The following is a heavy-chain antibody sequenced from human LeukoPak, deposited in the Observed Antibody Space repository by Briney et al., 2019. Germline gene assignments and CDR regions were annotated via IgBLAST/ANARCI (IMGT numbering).Heavy chain of an antibody. D-gene: IGHD3-3*01. CDR2: ISAGGGDT. CDR3: AEWFLNRYFHR. V-gene: IGHV3-23*01. CDR1: GFPFSNYF. J-gene: IGHJ1*01. Sequence: PGGSLRLPCAASGFPFSNYFMSWVRQAPGKGLEWVSGISAGGGDTYYAESVKGRFTISRDNSKNMVDLQINSLRAEDTAVYYCAEWFLNRYFHRWGQGTLVTVSS.